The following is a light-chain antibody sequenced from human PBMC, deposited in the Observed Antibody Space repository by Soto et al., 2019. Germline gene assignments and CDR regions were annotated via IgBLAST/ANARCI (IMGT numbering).Light chain of an antibody. CDR1: QSVSSSY. J-gene: IGKJ4*01. Sequence: EIVLTQSPVTLSLSPGERATLSCRVSQSVSSSYLAWYQQKPGQTPRLLIYGASNRATGIPDRFSGSGSGTDFTLTISRLEPEDFAVYYCQQYGSPLTFGGGTKVDIK. V-gene: IGKV3-20*01. CDR2: GAS. CDR3: QQYGSPLT.